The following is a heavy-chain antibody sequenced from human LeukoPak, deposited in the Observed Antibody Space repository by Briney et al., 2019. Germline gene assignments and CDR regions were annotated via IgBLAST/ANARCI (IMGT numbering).Heavy chain of an antibody. CDR3: ARAGGSSTFNWFDR. CDR2: ISSGGINT. Sequence: GGSLRLSCAASGFTFSSYSMNWVRQPPGKGPEGVSFISSGGINTDYADSVQGRFTISRDNAENSLFLQMNSLTADDTAVYYCARAGGSSTFNWFDRWGQGTLVAVSS. V-gene: IGHV3-21*01. CDR1: GFTFSSYS. J-gene: IGHJ5*02. D-gene: IGHD6-6*01.